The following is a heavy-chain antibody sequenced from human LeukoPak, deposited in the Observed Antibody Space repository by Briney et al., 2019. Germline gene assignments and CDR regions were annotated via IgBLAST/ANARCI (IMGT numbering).Heavy chain of an antibody. D-gene: IGHD3-22*01. CDR3: ARVNLYYDSGASPHFDY. Sequence: SETLSLTCTVSGGSISSNIYSWGWIRQPPGVGLEWIGSISYTGSTYYNPSLKSRVTVSVDTSKNRFSLKLSSVTAADTAVYYCARVNLYYDSGASPHFDYWGQGTLVTVSS. CDR1: GGSISSNIYS. J-gene: IGHJ4*02. V-gene: IGHV4-39*01. CDR2: ISYTGST.